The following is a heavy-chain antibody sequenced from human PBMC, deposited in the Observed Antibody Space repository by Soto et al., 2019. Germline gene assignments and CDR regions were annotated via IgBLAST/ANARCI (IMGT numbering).Heavy chain of an antibody. D-gene: IGHD1-7*01. CDR2: ISGSGGST. J-gene: IGHJ3*02. V-gene: IGHV3-23*01. CDR3: AKEANNPFGDWNYDPAFDI. CDR1: GFTFSSYA. Sequence: HPGGSLRLSCAASGFTFSSYAMSWVRQAPGKGLEWVSAISGSGGSTYYADSVKGRFTISRDNSKNTLYLQMNSLRAEDTAVYYCAKEANNPFGDWNYDPAFDIWGQGTMVTVSS.